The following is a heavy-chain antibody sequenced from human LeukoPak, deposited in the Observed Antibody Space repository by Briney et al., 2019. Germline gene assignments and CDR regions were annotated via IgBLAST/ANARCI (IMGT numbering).Heavy chain of an antibody. CDR1: GGTFSSYA. CDR3: ARVWGGYVSWFDP. Sequence: SVKVSCKASGGTFSSYAISWVRQAPGQGLEWMGGIIPIFGTANYTQKFQGRVTITADESTSTAYMELSSLRSEDTAVYYCARVWGGYVSWFDPWGQGTLVTVSS. V-gene: IGHV1-69*13. J-gene: IGHJ5*02. D-gene: IGHD5-12*01. CDR2: IIPIFGTA.